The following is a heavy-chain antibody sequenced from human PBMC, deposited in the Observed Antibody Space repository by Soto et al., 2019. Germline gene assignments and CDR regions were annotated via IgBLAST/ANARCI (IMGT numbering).Heavy chain of an antibody. Sequence: EVQLVESGGGLVKPGGPLKFSWAASGFTLNTLRWNWVRQAPGKGLGWSSSISTSGSYVHYGDSVKGRFTISRDNAKNSLYLQMNSLRAEDTAVYYCARGNYGSGSNQYWYFDLWGRGTLVSVSS. V-gene: IGHV3-21*01. CDR1: GFTLNTLR. CDR2: ISTSGSYV. CDR3: ARGNYGSGSNQYWYFDL. J-gene: IGHJ2*01. D-gene: IGHD3-10*01.